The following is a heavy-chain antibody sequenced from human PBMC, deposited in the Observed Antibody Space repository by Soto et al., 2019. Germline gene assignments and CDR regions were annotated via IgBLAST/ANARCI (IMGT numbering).Heavy chain of an antibody. D-gene: IGHD4-17*01. CDR2: IKQDGSEK. V-gene: IGHV3-7*03. CDR1: GFTFSSYW. Sequence: GALRLSCAASGFTFSSYWMSWVRQAPGKGLEWVANIKQDGSEKYYVDSVKGRFTISRDNAKNSLYLQMNSLRAEDTAVYYCARDDVSYGLQTNWFDPWGQGTLVTVSS. J-gene: IGHJ5*02. CDR3: ARDDVSYGLQTNWFDP.